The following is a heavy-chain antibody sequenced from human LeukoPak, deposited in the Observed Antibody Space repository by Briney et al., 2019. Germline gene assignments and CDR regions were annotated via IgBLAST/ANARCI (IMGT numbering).Heavy chain of an antibody. D-gene: IGHD5-24*01. CDR3: ARGDPTGGNYHTLDY. CDR1: GYFFNSYW. Sequence: GESLKISCEGSGYFFNSYWIAWVRQMPGNGLEWMGIIHPSDLDIRYSPSFQGQVTMSVDKSNSIAYLQWNSLKASDTGMYFCARGDPTGGNYHTLDYWGQGTLVTVPS. CDR2: IHPSDLDI. J-gene: IGHJ4*02. V-gene: IGHV5-51*01.